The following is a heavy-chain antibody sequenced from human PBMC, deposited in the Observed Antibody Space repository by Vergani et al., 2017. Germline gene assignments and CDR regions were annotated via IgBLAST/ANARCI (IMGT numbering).Heavy chain of an antibody. CDR1: GYSFTSYW. J-gene: IGHJ6*02. CDR3: ARRGRDDYGDYVSYYGMDV. CDR2: IDPSDSYT. D-gene: IGHD4-17*01. V-gene: IGHV5-10-1*03. Sequence: VQSGAEVKKPGESLRISCKGSGYSFTSYWISWVRQMPGKGLEWMGRIDPSDSYTNYSPSFQGHVTISADKSISTAYLQWSSLKASDTAMYYCARRGRDDYGDYVSYYGMDVWGQGTTVTVSS.